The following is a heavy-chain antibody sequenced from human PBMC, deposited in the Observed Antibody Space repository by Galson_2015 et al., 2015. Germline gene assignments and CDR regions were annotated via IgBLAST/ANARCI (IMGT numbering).Heavy chain of an antibody. CDR3: ARDPTLPGYARYYYYYGMDV. D-gene: IGHD5-18*01. CDR1: GYTFTSYH. J-gene: IGHJ6*02. V-gene: IGHV1-46*01. Sequence: QSGAEVKKPGESLKVSCKASGYTFTSYHMHWVRQAPGQGLEWMGIINPSGGSTSYAQKFQGRVTMTRDTSTSTVYMELSSLRSEDTAVYYCARDPTLPGYARYYYYYGMDVWGQGTTVTVSS. CDR2: INPSGGST.